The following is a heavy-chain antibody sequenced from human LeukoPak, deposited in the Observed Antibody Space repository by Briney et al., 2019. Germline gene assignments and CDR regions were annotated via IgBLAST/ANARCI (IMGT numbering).Heavy chain of an antibody. J-gene: IGHJ4*02. CDR3: ATGVRSTGYSSSWYKGGGDY. V-gene: IGHV1-24*01. CDR1: GYTLTELS. CDR2: FDPEDGET. D-gene: IGHD6-13*01. Sequence: GASVKVSCKVSGYTLTELSMHWVRQAPGKGLEWMGGFDPEDGETIYAQKFQGRVTMTEDTSTDTAYMELSSLRSEDTAVYYCATGVRSTGYSSSWYKGGGDYWGQGTLVTVSS.